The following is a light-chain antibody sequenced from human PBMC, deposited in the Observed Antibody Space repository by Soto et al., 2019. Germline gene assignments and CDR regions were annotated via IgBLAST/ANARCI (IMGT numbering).Light chain of an antibody. V-gene: IGKV3-20*01. Sequence: EIVLTQSPGTLSLSPGXRATLSCRASQSIISNYLAWYQQKAGQAPRLLIYGASSRATGIPDRFSGSGSGTDFTLSISRLESEDFAVYYCQHYGSSTQTFGQGTKVDIK. J-gene: IGKJ1*01. CDR1: QSIISNY. CDR3: QHYGSSTQT. CDR2: GAS.